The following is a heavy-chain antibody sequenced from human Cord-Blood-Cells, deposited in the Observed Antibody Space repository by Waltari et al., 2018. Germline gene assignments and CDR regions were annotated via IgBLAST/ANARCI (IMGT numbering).Heavy chain of an antibody. D-gene: IGHD7-27*01. CDR1: GYTFTSYV. V-gene: IGHV1-18*04. CDR3: ARDSLAHSQLGRFDY. CDR2: ISAYNGNT. J-gene: IGHJ4*02. Sequence: QVQLVHSGAEVKKPGASVKVSCKASGYTFTSYVITWVRQAPGQGLEWMGWISAYNGNTNYAQKLQGRVTMTTDTSTSTAYMELRSLRSDDTAVYYCARDSLAHSQLGRFDYWGQGTLVTVSS.